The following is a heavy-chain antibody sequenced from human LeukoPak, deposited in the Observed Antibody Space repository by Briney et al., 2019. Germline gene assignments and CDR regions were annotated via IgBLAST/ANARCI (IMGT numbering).Heavy chain of an antibody. V-gene: IGHV3-21*06. J-gene: IGHJ4*02. D-gene: IGHD3-16*01. CDR2: ISGRSSHT. CDR3: GRAFPPLRTSSAGDL. Sequence: GGSLRLSCSASGFIFSDYDMNWIRQAPGKGLEWISAISGRSSHTYYGDSVKGRFSISRDNAKNLLYLQMNGLGAEDTAVYYCGRAFPPLRTSSAGDLWGQGTLVTVSS. CDR1: GFIFSDYD.